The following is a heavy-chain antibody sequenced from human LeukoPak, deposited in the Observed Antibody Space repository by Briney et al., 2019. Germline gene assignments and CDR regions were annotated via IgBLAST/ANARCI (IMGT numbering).Heavy chain of an antibody. Sequence: PGGSLRLSCAAFGFTFSSYGMSWVRQAPGKGLEWVSAISGSGGSTYYADSVKGRFTISRDNSKNTLYLQMNSLRAEDTAVYYCAKETSAVAVAGTYHYWGQGTLVTVSS. CDR2: ISGSGGST. CDR3: AKETSAVAVAGTYHY. CDR1: GFTFSSYG. V-gene: IGHV3-23*01. D-gene: IGHD6-19*01. J-gene: IGHJ4*02.